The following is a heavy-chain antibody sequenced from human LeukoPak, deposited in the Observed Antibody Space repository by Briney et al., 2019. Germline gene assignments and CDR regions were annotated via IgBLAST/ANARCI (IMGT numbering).Heavy chain of an antibody. CDR1: GYTFTGYY. J-gene: IGHJ4*02. Sequence: GASVKVSCKASGYTFTGYYMHWVRQAPGQGLEWMGWINPNSGGTNYAQKFQGRVTMTRDTSISTAYMELSRLRSDDTAVYYCARDRGRYYGSGSYGLDCWGQGTLVTVSS. CDR2: INPNSGGT. CDR3: ARDRGRYYGSGSYGLDC. V-gene: IGHV1-2*02. D-gene: IGHD3-10*01.